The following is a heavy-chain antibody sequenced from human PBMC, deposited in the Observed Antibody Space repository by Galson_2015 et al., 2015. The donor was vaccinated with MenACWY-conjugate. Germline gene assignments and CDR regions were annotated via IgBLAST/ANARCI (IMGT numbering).Heavy chain of an antibody. CDR1: GYTFTSYA. CDR2: INAGNGNT. Sequence: SVKVSCKASGYTFTSYAMHWVRQAPGQRLEWMGWINAGNGNTKYSQKFQGRVTITRDTSASTAYMELSSLRSEDTAVYYWARRYDILPFDYWGQGTLVTVSS. V-gene: IGHV1-3*01. CDR3: ARRYDILPFDY. D-gene: IGHD3-9*01. J-gene: IGHJ4*02.